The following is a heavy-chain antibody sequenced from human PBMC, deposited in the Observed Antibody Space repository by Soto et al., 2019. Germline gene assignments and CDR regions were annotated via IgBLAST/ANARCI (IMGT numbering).Heavy chain of an antibody. CDR2: ISGNGGTT. V-gene: IGHV3-23*01. J-gene: IGHJ4*02. Sequence: GGSLRLSCAAPAFMFANFAMSWVRQAPRKGLEWVSAISGNGGTTHYADSAKGRFTISRDRSKNTLYLQMNSLRAEDTAVYYCAGGFGRVAGSALDSWGQGTLVTVSS. CDR1: AFMFANFA. D-gene: IGHD2-15*01. CDR3: AGGFGRVAGSALDS.